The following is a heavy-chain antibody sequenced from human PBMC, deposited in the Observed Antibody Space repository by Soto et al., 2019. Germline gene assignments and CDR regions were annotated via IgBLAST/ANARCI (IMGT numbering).Heavy chain of an antibody. V-gene: IGHV4-31*03. Sequence: QVQLQESGPGLVKPSQTLSLTCTVSGGSISGGGYYWSWIRQHPGKGLEWIGYIYYSGSTYYNPSLKSRVTITVDTSKKQFSMKLSSVTAEDTAVYYCARDVHLYYYYGMDVWGQGTPVTVSS. CDR3: ARDVHLYYYYGMDV. J-gene: IGHJ6*02. CDR1: GGSISGGGYY. CDR2: IYYSGST.